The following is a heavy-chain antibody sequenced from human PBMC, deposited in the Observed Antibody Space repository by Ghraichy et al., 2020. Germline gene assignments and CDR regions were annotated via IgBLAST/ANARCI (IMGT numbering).Heavy chain of an antibody. CDR1: GGSISSGDTY. J-gene: IGHJ5*02. V-gene: IGHV4-30-4*01. Sequence: SETLSLTCTVSGGSISSGDTYWSWIRQPPGKGLEWIGYIHNRGNTYYSASLKTRISISMDTSKNQFSLNLNSVTAADTAVYYCAREQGSHHGSGRYSNWFDPWGQGTLVIVSS. CDR2: IHNRGNT. CDR3: AREQGSHHGSGRYSNWFDP. D-gene: IGHD3-10*01.